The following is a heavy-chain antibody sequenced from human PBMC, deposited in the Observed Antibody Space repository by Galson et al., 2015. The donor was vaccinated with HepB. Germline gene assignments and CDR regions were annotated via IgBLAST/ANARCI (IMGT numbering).Heavy chain of an antibody. CDR3: ARDLPRRNMITFGGAIVIGAFDI. V-gene: IGHV3-48*02. D-gene: IGHD3-16*02. Sequence: SLRLSCAASGFTFSSYSMNWVRQAPGKGLEWVSYISSSSSTIYYADSVKGRFTISRDNAKNSLYLQMNSLRDEDTAVYYCARDLPRRNMITFGGAIVIGAFDIWGQGTMVTVSS. J-gene: IGHJ3*02. CDR1: GFTFSSYS. CDR2: ISSSSSTI.